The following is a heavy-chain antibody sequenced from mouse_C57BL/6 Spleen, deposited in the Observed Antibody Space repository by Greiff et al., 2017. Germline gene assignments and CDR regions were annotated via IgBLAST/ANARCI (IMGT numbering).Heavy chain of an antibody. CDR2: INPNNGGT. Sequence: EVQLQQSGPELVQPGASVKMSCKASGYTFTDYHMHWVKQSHGKSLEWIGYINPNNGGTSYNQKIKGRATLTVNKYSSTDNMELRSLTSEESAVYYCATTDGSRYLDYWGQGNTLTVAS. J-gene: IGHJ2*01. CDR1: GYTFTDYH. D-gene: IGHD1-1*01. V-gene: IGHV1-22*01. CDR3: ATTDGSRYLDY.